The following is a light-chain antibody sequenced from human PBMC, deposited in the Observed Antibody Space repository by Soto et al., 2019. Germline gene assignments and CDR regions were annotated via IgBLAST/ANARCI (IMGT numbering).Light chain of an antibody. CDR3: QHYGRSSL. Sequence: IVLPQSPGTLSLSPGERATLSCRASQSVSSTYLAWYQQKPGQAPRLLIYGASNRATGMQDRFSGSGSGTDFTLTISRLEPEDVAVYYCQHYGRSSLFGSGTKVDIK. V-gene: IGKV3-20*01. CDR1: QSVSSTY. CDR2: GAS. J-gene: IGKJ3*01.